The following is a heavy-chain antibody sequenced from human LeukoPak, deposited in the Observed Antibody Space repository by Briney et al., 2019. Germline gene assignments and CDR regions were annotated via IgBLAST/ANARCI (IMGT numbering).Heavy chain of an antibody. CDR1: GYTFTGDY. CDR2: INPNSGGT. CDR3: ARDFIKKSRTALDY. Sequence: ASVRVSCKASGYTFTGDYMHWGRQAPGEGVEWMGWINPNSGGTNYAQKFQGRVTMTRDTSISTAYMELSRLRSDDTAVYYCARDFIKKSRTALDYWGQGTLVTVSS. V-gene: IGHV1-2*02. J-gene: IGHJ4*02. D-gene: IGHD3-10*01.